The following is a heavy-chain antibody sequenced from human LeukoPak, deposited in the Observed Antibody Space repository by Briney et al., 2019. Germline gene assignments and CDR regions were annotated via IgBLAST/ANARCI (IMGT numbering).Heavy chain of an antibody. Sequence: PGGSLRLSCAASGFTFSSYSMNWVRQAPGKGLEWVSSISSSSYIYYADSVKGLFTISRDNAKNSLYLQMNSLRAEDTAVYYCAITPVVPAAMVDYWGQGTLVTVSS. CDR1: GFTFSSYS. V-gene: IGHV3-21*01. D-gene: IGHD2-2*01. CDR2: ISSSSYI. J-gene: IGHJ4*02. CDR3: AITPVVPAAMVDY.